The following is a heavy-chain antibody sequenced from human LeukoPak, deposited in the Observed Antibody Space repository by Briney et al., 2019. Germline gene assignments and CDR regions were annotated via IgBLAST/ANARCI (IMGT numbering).Heavy chain of an antibody. J-gene: IGHJ4*02. D-gene: IGHD2-2*01. CDR2: ISSSSATT. CDR3: GKYCSSSTCYPDY. CDR1: GFTFSDYS. V-gene: IGHV3-48*02. Sequence: GGSLRLSCAASGFTFSDYSMNWVRQAPGRGLEWVSYISSSSATTYYADSVKGRFTISRDNAKNSLYLRMNSLRDEDTAVYYCGKYCSSSTCYPDYWGQGTLVTVSS.